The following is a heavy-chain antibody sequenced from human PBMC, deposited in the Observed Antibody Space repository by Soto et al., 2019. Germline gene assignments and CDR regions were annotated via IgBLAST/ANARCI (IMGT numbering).Heavy chain of an antibody. D-gene: IGHD2-15*01. V-gene: IGHV3-23*01. CDR1: GFPFGRSA. Sequence: EGQLLESGGCLVQPGGSLRLSCAASGFPFGRSAMSWVRQAPGMGLEWVSTIISDTARTHYADSVKGRFTISRDSSKNTMFLQMNSLRAADTAVYYCATQDCSGAACSPPGWGQGTLVTVSS. J-gene: IGHJ4*02. CDR3: ATQDCSGAACSPPG. CDR2: IISDTART.